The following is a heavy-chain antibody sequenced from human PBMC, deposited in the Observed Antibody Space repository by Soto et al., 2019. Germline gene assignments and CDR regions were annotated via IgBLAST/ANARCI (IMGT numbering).Heavy chain of an antibody. J-gene: IGHJ6*02. CDR3: AKDYAGPVYGSGSHMDV. V-gene: IGHV3-30*18. Sequence: PGGSLRLSCAASGFTFSSYGMHWVRQAPGKGLEWVAVISYDGSNKYYADSVKGRFTISRDNSKNTLYLQMNSLRAEDTAVYYCAKDYAGPVYGSGSHMDVWGQGTTVTVSS. D-gene: IGHD3-10*01. CDR2: ISYDGSNK. CDR1: GFTFSSYG.